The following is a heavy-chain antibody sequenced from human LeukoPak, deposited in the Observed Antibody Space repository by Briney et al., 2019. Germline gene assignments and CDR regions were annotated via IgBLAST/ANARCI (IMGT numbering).Heavy chain of an antibody. CDR3: ARGAYYYDSSGYSPDDAFDI. CDR2: ISAYNGNT. V-gene: IGHV1-18*01. J-gene: IGHJ3*02. D-gene: IGHD3-22*01. Sequence: ASVKVSCKASGYTFTSYGISWVRQAPGQGLEWMGWISAYNGNTNYAQKLQGRVTMTTDTSTSTAYMGLRSLRSDDTAVYYCARGAYYYDSSGYSPDDAFDIWGQGTMVTVSS. CDR1: GYTFTSYG.